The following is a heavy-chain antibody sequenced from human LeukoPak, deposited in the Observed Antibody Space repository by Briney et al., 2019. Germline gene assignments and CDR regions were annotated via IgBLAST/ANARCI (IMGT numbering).Heavy chain of an antibody. D-gene: IGHD3-16*01. CDR2: INPNSGGT. CDR3: ARAPYDYVWGSYSGIDY. Sequence: ASAKVSCKASGYTFTGYYMRWVRQAPGQGLEWMGWINPNSGGTNYAQKFQGRVTMTRDTSISTAYMELSRLRSDDTAVYYCARAPYDYVWGSYSGIDYWGQGTLVTVSS. V-gene: IGHV1-2*02. CDR1: GYTFTGYY. J-gene: IGHJ4*02.